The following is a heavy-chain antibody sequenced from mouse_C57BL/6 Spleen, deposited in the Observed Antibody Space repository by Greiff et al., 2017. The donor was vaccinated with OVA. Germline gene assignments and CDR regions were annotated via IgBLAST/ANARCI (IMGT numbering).Heavy chain of an antibody. J-gene: IGHJ1*03. CDR1: GYTFTDYE. Sequence: VQRVESGAELVRPGASVTLSCKASGYTFTDYEMHWVKQTPVHGLEWIGAIDPETGGTAYNQKFKGKAILTADKSSSTAYMELRSLTSEDSAVYYCTRSRGDWYFDVWGTGTTVTVSS. CDR2: IDPETGGT. CDR3: TRSRGDWYFDV. V-gene: IGHV1-15*01.